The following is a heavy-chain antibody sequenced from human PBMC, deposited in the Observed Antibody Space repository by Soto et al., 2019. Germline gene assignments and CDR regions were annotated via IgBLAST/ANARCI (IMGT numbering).Heavy chain of an antibody. CDR2: ISYDGSNR. D-gene: IGHD2-2*01. CDR3: AKGGRIPTSSVDY. V-gene: IGHV3-30*18. CDR1: GFSFSSYY. J-gene: IGHJ4*02. Sequence: GGSLRLSCAASGFSFSSYYMDWVRQAPGKGPEWVAGISYDGSNRYYGDSVKGRFSISRDNPNNTLYLQMNSLRDEDTAVYYCAKGGRIPTSSVDYWGQGTLVTVSS.